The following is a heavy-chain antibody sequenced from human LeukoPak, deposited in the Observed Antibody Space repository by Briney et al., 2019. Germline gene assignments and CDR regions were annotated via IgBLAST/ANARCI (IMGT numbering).Heavy chain of an antibody. Sequence: PGGSLRLSCAASGFTFSSYSMNWVRQAPGKGLEWVSYISSSSSTIYYADSVKGRFTISRDNAKNSLYLQMNGLRAEDTAVYYCARVNVGGWQSYYFDYWGQGTLVTVSS. D-gene: IGHD6-19*01. CDR1: GFTFSSYS. CDR3: ARVNVGGWQSYYFDY. V-gene: IGHV3-48*01. J-gene: IGHJ4*02. CDR2: ISSSSSTI.